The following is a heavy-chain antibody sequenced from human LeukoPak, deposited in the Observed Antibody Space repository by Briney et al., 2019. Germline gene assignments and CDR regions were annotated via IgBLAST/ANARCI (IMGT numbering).Heavy chain of an antibody. D-gene: IGHD6-19*01. J-gene: IGHJ4*02. Sequence: GGSLRLSCAASGFTFSSYAMSWVRQAPGKGLEWVSAISGSGGSTYYADSVKGRFTISRDNSKNTLYLQMNSLRAEHTAVYYCAKDSEYRSGALAPFDYWGQGTLVTVSS. CDR3: AKDSEYRSGALAPFDY. V-gene: IGHV3-23*01. CDR1: GFTFSSYA. CDR2: ISGSGGST.